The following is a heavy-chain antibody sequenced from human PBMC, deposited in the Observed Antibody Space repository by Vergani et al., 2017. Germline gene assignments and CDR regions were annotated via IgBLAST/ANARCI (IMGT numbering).Heavy chain of an antibody. CDR3: ARGGLTAGVDFDY. V-gene: IGHV3-21*01. D-gene: IGHD5-18*01. CDR2: ISSSSSYI. J-gene: IGHJ4*02. Sequence: EVQLVESGGGLVQPGGSLRLSCAASGFTFSSYSMNWVRQAPGKGLEWVSSISSSSSYIYYADSVKGRFTISRDNAKNSLYLQMNSLRAEDTAVYYCARGGLTAGVDFDYWGQGTLVTVSS. CDR1: GFTFSSYS.